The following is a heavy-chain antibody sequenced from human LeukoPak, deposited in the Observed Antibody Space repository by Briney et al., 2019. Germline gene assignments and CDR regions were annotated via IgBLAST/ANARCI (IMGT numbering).Heavy chain of an antibody. D-gene: IGHD3-3*01. V-gene: IGHV4-39*07. CDR1: GGSISSSSYY. J-gene: IGHJ4*02. CDR2: IYHSGST. CDR3: ARAGGLRDFWSGYYEDYFDY. Sequence: SETLSLTCTVSGGSISSSSYYWGWVRQPPGKGLEWIGSIYHSGSTYYNPSLKSRVTISVDTSKNQFSLKLSSVTAADTAVYYCARAGGLRDFWSGYYEDYFDYWGQGTLVTVSS.